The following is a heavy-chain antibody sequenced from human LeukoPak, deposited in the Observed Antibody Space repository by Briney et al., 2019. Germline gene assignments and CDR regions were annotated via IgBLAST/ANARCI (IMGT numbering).Heavy chain of an antibody. V-gene: IGHV3-21*01. J-gene: IGHJ6*02. CDR3: ARNAEDITRSNYGMDV. CDR1: GFTFSSTV. Sequence: PGGSLRLSCAASGFTFSSTVMTWVRQAPGKGLEWVSPISPDGKYIYYADSLRGRFTISRDSGKNSLYLQMNSLSAEDTAVYYCARNAEDITRSNYGMDVWGQGITVTVSS. CDR2: ISPDGKYI.